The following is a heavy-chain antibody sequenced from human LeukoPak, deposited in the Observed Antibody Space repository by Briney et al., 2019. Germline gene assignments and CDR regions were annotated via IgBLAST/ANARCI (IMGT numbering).Heavy chain of an antibody. CDR2: IYHSGST. J-gene: IGHJ6*02. V-gene: IGHV4-30-2*01. CDR3: ARAFGGPKEAVRGVSYYYGMDV. CDR1: GGSISSGGYS. Sequence: PSQTLSLTCAVSGGSISSGGYSWSWLRQPPGKGLVWIGYIYHSGSTYYNPSLKSRVNISVDRSKNQFSLKLSSVTAADTAVYYCARAFGGPKEAVRGVSYYYGMDVWGQGTTVTVSS. D-gene: IGHD3-10*01.